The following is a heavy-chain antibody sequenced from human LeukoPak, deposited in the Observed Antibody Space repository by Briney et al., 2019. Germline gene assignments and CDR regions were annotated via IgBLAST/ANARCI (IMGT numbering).Heavy chain of an antibody. Sequence: SVKVSCKASGGTFSSYAISWVRQAPGQGLEWMGGIIPFSGAANYAQRFQGRVTITADKSTSTAYMELSSLRSEDTAVYYCAREFTIFGVVINIWEYGMDVWGQGTTVTVSS. J-gene: IGHJ6*02. D-gene: IGHD3-3*01. V-gene: IGHV1-69*06. CDR3: AREFTIFGVVINIWEYGMDV. CDR1: GGTFSSYA. CDR2: IIPFSGAA.